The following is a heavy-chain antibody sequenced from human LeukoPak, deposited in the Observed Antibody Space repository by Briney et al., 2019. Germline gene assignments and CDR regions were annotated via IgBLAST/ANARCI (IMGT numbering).Heavy chain of an antibody. CDR3: AKDRHGIVGATPSDH. CDR2: IAVDGGAT. D-gene: IGHD1-26*01. J-gene: IGHJ4*02. V-gene: IGHV3-23*01. Sequence: GGSLRLSCAASGFTFSSSAMTWVRQAPGKGLEWVSTIAVDGGATNYADSVKGRFTISRDNSRNTLYLQMNSLRPEDTAVYYCAKDRHGIVGATPSDHWGQGTLVIVSS. CDR1: GFTFSSSA.